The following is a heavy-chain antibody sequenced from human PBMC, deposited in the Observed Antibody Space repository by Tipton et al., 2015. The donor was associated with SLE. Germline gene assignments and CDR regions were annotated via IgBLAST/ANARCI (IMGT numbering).Heavy chain of an antibody. D-gene: IGHD6-13*01. CDR3: AREGRLSAAGDGDAFDI. V-gene: IGHV1-69*01. CDR2: IIPIFGTA. J-gene: IGHJ3*02. Sequence: QVQLVQSGPEVKKPGSSVKVSCKASGGTFSSYTFSWVRQAPGQGLEWMGGIIPIFGTADYAQKFQGSVTITADESTSTVYMELNSLRSEDTAVYYGAREGRLSAAGDGDAFDIWGQGTMVTVSS. CDR1: GGTFSSYT.